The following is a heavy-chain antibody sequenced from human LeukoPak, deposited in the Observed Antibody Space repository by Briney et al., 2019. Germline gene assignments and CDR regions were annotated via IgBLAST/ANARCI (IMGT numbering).Heavy chain of an antibody. CDR3: ARDMSGPDAFDI. CDR2: ISSSSSTI. J-gene: IGHJ3*02. CDR1: GFTFSSYS. Sequence: PGGSLRLSCAASGFTFSSYSMNWVRQAPGKGLERVSYISSSSSTIYYADSVKGRFTISRDNAKNLLYLQMNSLRAEDTAVYYCARDMSGPDAFDIWGQGTMVTVSS. D-gene: IGHD3-3*01. V-gene: IGHV3-48*01.